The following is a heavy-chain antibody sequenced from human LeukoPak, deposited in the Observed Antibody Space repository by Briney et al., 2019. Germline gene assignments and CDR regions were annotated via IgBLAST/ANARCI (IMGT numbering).Heavy chain of an antibody. V-gene: IGHV1-2*02. CDR2: INPNPNSGGT. D-gene: IGHD3-10*01. Sequence: ASVKVSCKAFGYSFTDYYMHWARQAPGQGLEWMGWINPNPNSGGTKYAQKFQGRVTMTRDTSISTAYMELSGLRSDDTAVYYCVRDVTRGGRWGQGTLVTVSS. CDR3: VRDVTRGGR. CDR1: GYSFTDYY. J-gene: IGHJ4*02.